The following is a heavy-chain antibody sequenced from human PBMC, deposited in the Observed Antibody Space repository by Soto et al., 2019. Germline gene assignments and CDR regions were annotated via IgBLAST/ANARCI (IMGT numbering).Heavy chain of an antibody. V-gene: IGHV4-30-2*01. J-gene: IGHJ4*02. CDR1: GGSISSGGYS. CDR2: MYHSGST. D-gene: IGHD2-8*02. Sequence: PSETLSLTCAVSGGSISSGGYSWSWIRQPPGKGLEWIGYMYHSGSTYYNPSLKSRVTISVDTSKNQFSLKLTSVTAADTAVYYCARDKITGLFDYWGQGTLVTSPQ. CDR3: ARDKITGLFDY.